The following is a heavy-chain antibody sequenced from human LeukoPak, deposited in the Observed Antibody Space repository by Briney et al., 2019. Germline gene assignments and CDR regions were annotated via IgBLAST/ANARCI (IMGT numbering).Heavy chain of an antibody. J-gene: IGHJ3*02. CDR2: IYSSGST. D-gene: IGHD3-10*01. CDR1: GFTVSSNY. Sequence: PGGSLRLSCAASGFTVSSNYMSWVRQAPGKGLEWVSAIYSSGSTYYADSVKGRFTISSDNSKNTLYLQMKSLRTEDTAVYYCAGDITVVRGVIDRALDIWRQETKVTDSS. CDR3: AGDITVVRGVIDRALDI. V-gene: IGHV3-66*01.